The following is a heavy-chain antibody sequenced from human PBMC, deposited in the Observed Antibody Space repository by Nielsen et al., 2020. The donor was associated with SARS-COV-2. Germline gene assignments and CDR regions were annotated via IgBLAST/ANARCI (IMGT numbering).Heavy chain of an antibody. D-gene: IGHD2-8*01. J-gene: IGHJ4*02. CDR1: GFTFSSYG. V-gene: IGHV3-30*03. Sequence: SLRLSCAASGFTFSSYGMHWVRQAPGKGLEWVAVISYDGSNKYYADSVKGRFTISRDNSKNTLYLQMNSLRAEDTAVYYCAREGYCTNGVCYTGGDYWGQGTLVTVSS. CDR3: AREGYCTNGVCYTGGDY. CDR2: ISYDGSNK.